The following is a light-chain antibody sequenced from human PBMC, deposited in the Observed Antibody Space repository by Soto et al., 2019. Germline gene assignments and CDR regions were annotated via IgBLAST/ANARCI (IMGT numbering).Light chain of an antibody. J-gene: IGLJ2*01. V-gene: IGLV1-40*01. Sequence: QSVVTQPPSVSGAPGRRVTMSCTGSSSNIGAGYDVHWYQQLPGTAPKLLIYGNSNRPSGVPDRFSGSKSGTSASLAITGLQAEDEADYYCQSYDSSLSGYVVFGGGTKLTVL. CDR1: SSNIGAGYD. CDR2: GNS. CDR3: QSYDSSLSGYVV.